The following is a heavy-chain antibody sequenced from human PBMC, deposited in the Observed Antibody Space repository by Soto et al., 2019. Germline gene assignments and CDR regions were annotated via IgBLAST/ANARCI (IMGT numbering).Heavy chain of an antibody. J-gene: IGHJ2*01. CDR3: ARGSSSWYWYFDL. Sequence: QVQLVESGGGVVQPGRSLRRSCAASGFTFSSYGMHWVRQAPGKGLEGVAVIWYDGSNKYYADSVKGRFTISRDNSKNTLYLQMNSLRAEDTAVYYCARGSSSWYWYFDLWGRGTLVTVSS. CDR2: IWYDGSNK. V-gene: IGHV3-33*01. CDR1: GFTFSSYG. D-gene: IGHD6-13*01.